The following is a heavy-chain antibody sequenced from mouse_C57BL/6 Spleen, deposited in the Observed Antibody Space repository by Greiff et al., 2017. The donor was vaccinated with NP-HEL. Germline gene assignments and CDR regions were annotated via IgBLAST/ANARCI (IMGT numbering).Heavy chain of an antibody. V-gene: IGHV7-3*01. J-gene: IGHJ3*01. D-gene: IGHD2-5*01. CDR2: IRNKANGYTT. Sequence: EVKLMESGGGLVQPGGSLSLSCAASGFTFTDYYMSWVRQPPGKALEWLGFIRNKANGYTTEYSASVKGRFTISRDNSQSILYLQMNALRAEDSATYYCARSYSNYGAWFAYWGQGTLVTVSA. CDR3: ARSYSNYGAWFAY. CDR1: GFTFTDYY.